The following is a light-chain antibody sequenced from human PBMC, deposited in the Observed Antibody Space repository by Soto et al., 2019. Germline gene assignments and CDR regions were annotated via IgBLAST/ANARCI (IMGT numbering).Light chain of an antibody. V-gene: IGKV3-15*01. CDR1: QRVSSN. CDR3: QQYNNWPRT. Sequence: IMMTLDPASLSVPQGESPTLSWSAGQRVSSNLAWYQQKPGEAAPHLIYCASTRSNRSPARWRGSGSGTEFTHPTISLQSEDFVVYYCQQYNNWPRTFGQGT. CDR2: CAS. J-gene: IGKJ1*01.